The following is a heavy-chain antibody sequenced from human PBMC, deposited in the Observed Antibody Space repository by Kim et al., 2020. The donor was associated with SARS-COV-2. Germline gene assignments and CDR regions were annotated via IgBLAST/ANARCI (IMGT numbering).Heavy chain of an antibody. D-gene: IGHD5-18*01. Sequence: GGSLRLSCAASGFTFSNAWMSWVRQAPGKGLEWVGRIKSKTDGGTTDYATPVKGRFTISRDDSKNTLYLQMNSLKTEDTAVYYCTTDPGGTWIRDYWGQGTLVTVSS. CDR3: TTDPGGTWIRDY. CDR1: GFTFSNAW. J-gene: IGHJ4*02. CDR2: IKSKTDGGTT. V-gene: IGHV3-15*01.